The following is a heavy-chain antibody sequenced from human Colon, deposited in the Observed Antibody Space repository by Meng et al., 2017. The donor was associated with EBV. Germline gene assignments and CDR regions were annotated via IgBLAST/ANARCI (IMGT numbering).Heavy chain of an antibody. D-gene: IGHD3-10*01. CDR3: ARGLAWFRELLSINWFDP. CDR1: GGSFSGYY. Sequence: VQLQQWGAGLLKPSENLSLTCAVDGGSFSGYYWTWIRQPPGKGLEWIGEINHSGSTNYNPSLKSRVTLSVDTSKNQFSLKLSSVTAADTAVYYCARGLAWFRELLSINWFDPWGQGTLVTVSS. V-gene: IGHV4-34*02. J-gene: IGHJ5*02. CDR2: INHSGST.